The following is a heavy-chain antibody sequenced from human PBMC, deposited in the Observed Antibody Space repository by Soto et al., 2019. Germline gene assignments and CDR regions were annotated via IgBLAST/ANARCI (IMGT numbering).Heavy chain of an antibody. D-gene: IGHD1-26*01. Sequence: GGSLRLSCAASGFAVSSNYMSWVRQAPGKGLEWVSTIYSNGNTYYADSVKGRFTISRDKSKNTLYLQMNSLRAEDTAVYYCARDFPLSEYRFSGSYYYNYWGQGTLVTVSS. J-gene: IGHJ4*02. CDR2: IYSNGNT. CDR1: GFAVSSNY. V-gene: IGHV3-53*01. CDR3: ARDFPLSEYRFSGSYYYNY.